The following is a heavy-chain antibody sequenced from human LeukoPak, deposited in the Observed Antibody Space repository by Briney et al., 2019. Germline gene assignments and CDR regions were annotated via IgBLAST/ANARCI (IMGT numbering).Heavy chain of an antibody. Sequence: GGSLRLSCAASGFTFSSYSMNWVRQAQGKGLEWVSCISSSSSYMYYADSVKGRFTISRDNAKNSLYLQMNSLRAEDTAVYYCASRGGDLAFDIWGQGTMVTVSS. CDR1: GFTFSSYS. CDR2: ISSSSSYM. V-gene: IGHV3-21*01. D-gene: IGHD2-21*02. CDR3: ASRGGDLAFDI. J-gene: IGHJ3*02.